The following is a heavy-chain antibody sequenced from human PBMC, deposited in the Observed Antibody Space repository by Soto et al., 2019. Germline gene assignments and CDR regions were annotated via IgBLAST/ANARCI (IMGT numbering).Heavy chain of an antibody. CDR3: ASRRPHHYDYIDYGPTDRNWFDP. V-gene: IGHV1-18*01. J-gene: IGHJ5*02. CDR1: GYIFTSYG. D-gene: IGHD3-16*01. Sequence: QVQLVQSGAEVKKPGASVKVSCKAPGYIFTSYGISWVRQAPGQGLEWLGWISAYNGNTNYAQKFQGRVPMTTDTSTSTAYTEPRSLRSDDTAVYYCASRRPHHYDYIDYGPTDRNWFDPWGQGTLVTVSS. CDR2: ISAYNGNT.